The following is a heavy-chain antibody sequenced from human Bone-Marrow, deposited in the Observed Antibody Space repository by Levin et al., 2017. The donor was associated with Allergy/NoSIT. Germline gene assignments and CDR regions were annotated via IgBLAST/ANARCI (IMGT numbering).Heavy chain of an antibody. Sequence: SCSVSGLSIDDYVMHWVRQVPGKGLEWVAGINWNSDQIDYAGSVQGRFTISRDNAKNSLFLQMSSLRVDDTAVYYCSALASRPYWGQGTLVTVSS. CDR2: INWNSDQI. D-gene: IGHD6-6*01. V-gene: IGHV3-9*01. CDR1: GLSIDDYV. CDR3: SALASRPY. J-gene: IGHJ4*02.